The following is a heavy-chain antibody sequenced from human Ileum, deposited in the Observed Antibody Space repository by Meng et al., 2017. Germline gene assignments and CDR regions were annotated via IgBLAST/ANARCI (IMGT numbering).Heavy chain of an antibody. CDR2: IFSNDEK. CDR1: GFSLSNARMG. Sequence: SGPTLVTPTETLTLTCTVSGFSLSNARMGVSWIRQPPGKALEWLAHIFSNDEKSYSTSLKSRLTISKDTSKSQVVLTMTNMDPVDTATYYWARRGEHQPNFDYWGQGTLVTVSS. J-gene: IGHJ4*02. CDR3: ARRGEHQPNFDY. V-gene: IGHV2-26*01. D-gene: IGHD1/OR15-1a*01.